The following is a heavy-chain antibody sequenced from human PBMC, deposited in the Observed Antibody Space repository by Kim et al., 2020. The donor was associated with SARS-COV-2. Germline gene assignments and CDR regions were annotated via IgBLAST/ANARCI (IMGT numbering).Heavy chain of an antibody. J-gene: IGHJ4*02. V-gene: IGHV1-2*06. Sequence: ASVKVSCKASGYTFTGYYMHWVRQAPGQGLEWMGRINPNSGGTNYAQKFQGRVTMTRDTSISTAYMELSRLRSDDTAVYYCARDGLIMVRGPSSPDYWGQGTLVTVSS. CDR3: ARDGLIMVRGPSSPDY. CDR2: INPNSGGT. D-gene: IGHD3-10*01. CDR1: GYTFTGYY.